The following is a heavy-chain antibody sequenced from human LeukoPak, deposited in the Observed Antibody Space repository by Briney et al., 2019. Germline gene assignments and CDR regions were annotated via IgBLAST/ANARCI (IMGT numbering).Heavy chain of an antibody. Sequence: ASVKVSCKVSGYTLTELSMRWVRQAPGKGLEWMGGFDPEDGETIYAQKFQGRVTMTEDTSTDTAYMELSGLRSEDTAVYYCATSSSTSCYGFLFDYWGQGTLVTVSS. J-gene: IGHJ4*02. CDR3: ATSSSTSCYGFLFDY. CDR1: GYTLTELS. CDR2: FDPEDGET. V-gene: IGHV1-24*01. D-gene: IGHD2-2*01.